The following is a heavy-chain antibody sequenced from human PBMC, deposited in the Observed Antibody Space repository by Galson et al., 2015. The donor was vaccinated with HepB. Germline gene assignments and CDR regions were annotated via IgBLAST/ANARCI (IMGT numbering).Heavy chain of an antibody. J-gene: IGHJ4*02. CDR1: GFTFSSYS. CDR3: ARVSVALMWELGIFDY. CDR2: ISSSSSYI. Sequence: SLRLSCAASGFTFSSYSMNWVRQAPGKGLEWVSSISSSSSYIYYADSVKGRFTISRDNAKNSLYLQMNSLRAEDTAVYYCARVSVALMWELGIFDYWGQGTLVTVSS. D-gene: IGHD1-26*01. V-gene: IGHV3-21*01.